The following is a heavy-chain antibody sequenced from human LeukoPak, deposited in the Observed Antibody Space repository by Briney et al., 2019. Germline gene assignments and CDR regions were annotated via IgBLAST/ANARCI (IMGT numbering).Heavy chain of an antibody. Sequence: EPGGSLRLSCAASGFTFSSYSMNWVRQAPGKGLGWVSSISSSSYIYYADSVKGRFTISRDNAKNSLYLQMNSLRAEDTAVYYCARDPEMADYGMDVWGQGTTVTVSS. CDR2: ISSSSYI. CDR1: GFTFSSYS. V-gene: IGHV3-21*01. D-gene: IGHD5-24*01. J-gene: IGHJ6*02. CDR3: ARDPEMADYGMDV.